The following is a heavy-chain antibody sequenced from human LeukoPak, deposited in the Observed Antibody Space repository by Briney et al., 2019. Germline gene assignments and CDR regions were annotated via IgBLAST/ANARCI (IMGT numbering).Heavy chain of an antibody. J-gene: IGHJ4*02. CDR1: GFTFSSYG. Sequence: GGTLRLSCAASGFTFSSYGMSWVRQAPGKGLEWVSAISGSGGSTYYADSVKGRFTISRDNSKNTLYLQMNSLRAEDTAVYYCARERYYYDSTYYYVKYFDYWGRGTLVTVSS. D-gene: IGHD3-22*01. CDR2: ISGSGGST. CDR3: ARERYYYDSTYYYVKYFDY. V-gene: IGHV3-23*01.